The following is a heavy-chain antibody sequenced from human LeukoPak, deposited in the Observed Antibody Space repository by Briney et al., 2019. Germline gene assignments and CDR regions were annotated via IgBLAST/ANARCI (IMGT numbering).Heavy chain of an antibody. CDR3: ARALSYCSGGSCYSWYFDY. V-gene: IGHV1-69*01. J-gene: IGHJ4*02. Sequence: SVKVSCKASGGTFSSYAISWVRQAPGQGLEWMGGIIPIFGTANYAQKFQGRVTITADESTSTAYMELSSLRSEDTAVYYCARALSYCSGGSCYSWYFDYWGQETLVTVSS. CDR2: IIPIFGTA. CDR1: GGTFSSYA. D-gene: IGHD2-15*01.